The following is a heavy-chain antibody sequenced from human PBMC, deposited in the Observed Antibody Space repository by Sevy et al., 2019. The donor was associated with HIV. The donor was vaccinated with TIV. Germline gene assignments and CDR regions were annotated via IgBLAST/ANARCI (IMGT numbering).Heavy chain of an antibody. CDR1: GFTFSSSA. D-gene: IGHD3-16*01. CDR2: IVVGSDVT. CDR3: ARDGGRGGVYYYYYGMDV. V-gene: IGHV1-58*01. J-gene: IGHJ6*02. Sequence: ASVKVSCKTSGFTFSSSAVQWVRQVRGQRLEWIGWIVVGSDVTNYAQNFQERVTISRDVSTKTVYMDLTSLRSEDTAVYYCARDGGRGGVYYYYYGMDVWGQGTTVTVSS.